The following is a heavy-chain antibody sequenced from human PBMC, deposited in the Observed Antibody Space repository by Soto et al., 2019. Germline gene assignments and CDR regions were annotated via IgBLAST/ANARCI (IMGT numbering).Heavy chain of an antibody. J-gene: IGHJ1*01. CDR3: AEASELGYFQH. D-gene: IGHD3-10*01. CDR1: GGSVSSGSYY. CDR2: IYYSGST. Sequence: QVQLQESGPGLVKPSETLSLTCTVSGGSVSSGSYYWSWIRQPPGKGLEWIGYIYYSGSTNYTPSLKSRGTISVATSKNHFSLKLSSVTAADTAVYYCAEASELGYFQHWGQGTLVTVSS. V-gene: IGHV4-61*01.